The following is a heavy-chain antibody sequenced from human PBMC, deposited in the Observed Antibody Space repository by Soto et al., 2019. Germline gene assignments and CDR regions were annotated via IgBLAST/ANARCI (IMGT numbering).Heavy chain of an antibody. D-gene: IGHD6-13*01. CDR3: AVGSSTERYYYYFMDV. J-gene: IGHJ6*03. V-gene: IGHV4-34*01. CDR1: GGSFSGYY. Sequence: SETLSLTCAVYGGSFSGYYWSWIRQPPWKGLEWIGEINHSGSTNYNPSLKSRVTISVDTSKNQFSLKLSSVTAADTAVYYCAVGSSTERYYYYFMDVWGKGTTVTVSS. CDR2: INHSGST.